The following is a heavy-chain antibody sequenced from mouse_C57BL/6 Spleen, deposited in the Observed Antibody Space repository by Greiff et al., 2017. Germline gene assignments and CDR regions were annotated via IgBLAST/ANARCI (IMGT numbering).Heavy chain of an antibody. Sequence: EVQRVESGPGLAKPSQTLSLTCSVTGYSITSDYWNWIRKFPGNKLEYMGYISYSGSTYYNPSLKSRISITRDTSKNQYYLQLNSVTTEDTATYYCAIVRGSSSWYFDVWGTGTTVTVSS. CDR3: AIVRGSSSWYFDV. J-gene: IGHJ1*03. CDR1: GYSITSDY. V-gene: IGHV3-8*01. CDR2: ISYSGST. D-gene: IGHD1-1*01.